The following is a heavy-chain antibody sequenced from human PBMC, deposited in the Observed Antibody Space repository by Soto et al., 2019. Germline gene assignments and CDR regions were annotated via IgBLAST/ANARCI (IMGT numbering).Heavy chain of an antibody. CDR2: IYYSGST. Sequence: SETLSLTCTVSGGSITSYSWSWIRQPPGKGLEWIGYIYYSGSTNYSPSLKSRITISVDTSKNQLSLKLSSVTADDTARYYCARNNIYGLELWGQGTMVTVSS. J-gene: IGHJ6*02. D-gene: IGHD1-20*01. CDR1: GGSITSYS. CDR3: ARNNIYGLEL. V-gene: IGHV4-59*01.